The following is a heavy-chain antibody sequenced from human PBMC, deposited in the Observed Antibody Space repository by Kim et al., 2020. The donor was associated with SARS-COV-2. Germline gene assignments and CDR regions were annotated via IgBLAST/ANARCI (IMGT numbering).Heavy chain of an antibody. CDR1: GGSISGGGYY. D-gene: IGHD3-10*01. CDR2: IFYGGTT. Sequence: SETLSLTCSVSGGSISGGGYYWTWVRRHPGKGLEWIGYIFYGGTTHYNPSLNGRPTISVDASKNQLSLSLSSVTAADTAVYFCARSDYYGSGKKAFDFWGQGTMVTVSS. CDR3: ARSDYYGSGKKAFDF. V-gene: IGHV4-31*03. J-gene: IGHJ3*01.